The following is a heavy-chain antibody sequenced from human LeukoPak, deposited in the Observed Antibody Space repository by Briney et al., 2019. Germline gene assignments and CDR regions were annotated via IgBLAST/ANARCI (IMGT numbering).Heavy chain of an antibody. V-gene: IGHV1-18*01. Sequence: ASVKVSCKASGYTFTSCGISWVRQAPGQGPEWMGWISAYNGNTNYAQKLQGRVTMTTDTSTSTAYMELRSLRSDDTAVYYCARVQHEQWLATGEYFDYWGQGTLVTVSS. CDR2: ISAYNGNT. CDR1: GYTFTSCG. D-gene: IGHD6-19*01. J-gene: IGHJ4*02. CDR3: ARVQHEQWLATGEYFDY.